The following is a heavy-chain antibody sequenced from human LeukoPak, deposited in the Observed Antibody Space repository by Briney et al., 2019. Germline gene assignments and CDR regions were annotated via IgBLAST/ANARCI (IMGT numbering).Heavy chain of an antibody. V-gene: IGHV3-48*01. CDR2: ISSSSSTI. J-gene: IGHJ6*03. Sequence: GGSPRLSCAASGFTFSSYSMNWVRQAPGKGLEWVSYISSSSSTIYYADSVKGRSTISRDNAKNSLYLQMNSLRAEDTAVYYCARDPEFGLLWFGELGYYMDVWGKGTTVTVSS. CDR1: GFTFSSYS. CDR3: ARDPEFGLLWFGELGYYMDV. D-gene: IGHD3-10*01.